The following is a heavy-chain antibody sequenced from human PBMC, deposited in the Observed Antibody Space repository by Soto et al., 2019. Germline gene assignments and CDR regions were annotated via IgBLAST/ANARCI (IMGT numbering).Heavy chain of an antibody. D-gene: IGHD3-22*01. CDR1: GFSLSVSGMC. V-gene: IGHV2-70*11. Sequence: GSGPTLVNPTQTLTLTCTFSGFSLSVSGMCVSWIRQPPGKALEWLARIDWDDDEHYSTSLKTRLTISKDTSKNQVVLTMTNMDPVDTATYFCARTPTTYYYDSSGYHVVFDYWGQGTPVTVSS. CDR3: ARTPTTYYYDSSGYHVVFDY. J-gene: IGHJ4*02. CDR2: IDWDDDE.